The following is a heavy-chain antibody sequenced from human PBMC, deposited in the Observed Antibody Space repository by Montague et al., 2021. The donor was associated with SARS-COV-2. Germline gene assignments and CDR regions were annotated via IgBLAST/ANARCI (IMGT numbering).Heavy chain of an antibody. CDR1: GASISSGGYY. J-gene: IGHJ2*01. CDR2: IYYSGST. Sequence: TLSLTCTVSGASISSGGYYWSWIRQHPGKGLEWIGYIYYSGSTYYSPCLKSRVTISVDTSKNQFSLKMSSVTAADTAVYYCARSPEPMIILIITSLNWYFDLWGRGTLVTVSS. CDR3: ARSPEPMIILIITSLNWYFDL. D-gene: IGHD3-22*01. V-gene: IGHV4-31*03.